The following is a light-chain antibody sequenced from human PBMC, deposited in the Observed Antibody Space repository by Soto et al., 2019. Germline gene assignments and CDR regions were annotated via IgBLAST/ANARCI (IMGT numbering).Light chain of an antibody. CDR2: DVS. CDR3: SSYTSSSTLLYV. J-gene: IGLJ1*01. Sequence: QSALTQPASVSGSPGQSITISCTGTSSDVGGYNYVSWYQQHPGKAPKLMIYDVSNRPSGVSNRFSGSKSGSTASLTISGLLAEDEADYYCSSYTSSSTLLYVFGTGTKLTVL. CDR1: SSDVGGYNY. V-gene: IGLV2-14*01.